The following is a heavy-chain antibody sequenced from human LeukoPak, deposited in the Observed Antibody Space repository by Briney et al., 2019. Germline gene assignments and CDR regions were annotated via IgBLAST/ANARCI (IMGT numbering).Heavy chain of an antibody. Sequence: PSETLSLTCTVSGGSISSYYWSWIRQPPGKGLEWIGYIYYSGSTNYNPSLKSRVTISVDTSKNQFSLKLSSVTAADTAVYYCATSYSSSWYVYWGQGTLVTVSS. CDR1: GGSISSYY. CDR3: ATSYSSSWYVY. CDR2: IYYSGST. J-gene: IGHJ4*02. D-gene: IGHD6-13*01. V-gene: IGHV4-59*08.